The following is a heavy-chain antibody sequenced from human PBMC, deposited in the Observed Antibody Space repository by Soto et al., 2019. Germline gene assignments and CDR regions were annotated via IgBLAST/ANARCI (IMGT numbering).Heavy chain of an antibody. D-gene: IGHD5-12*01. CDR2: IKPEGSNK. CDR3: ASLEHGIEYGGRGDFDN. V-gene: IGHV3-7*01. CDR1: RLTFWNYW. Sequence: EVQLVESGGGLVQPGESLRLSCAASRLTFWNYWMSWVRQAPGDGLEWVAAIKPEGSNKYYVDSVRGRFTISSDNANNLLYLQMNSLRDDDTAVYYYASLEHGIEYGGRGDFDNWGQGTLVTVSS. J-gene: IGHJ4*02.